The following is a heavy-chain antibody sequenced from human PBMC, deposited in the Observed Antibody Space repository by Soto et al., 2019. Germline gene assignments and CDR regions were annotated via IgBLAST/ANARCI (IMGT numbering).Heavy chain of an antibody. CDR2: IYWDDDK. D-gene: IGHD1-1*01. J-gene: IGHJ4*02. V-gene: IGHV2-5*02. CDR1: GFSLTSRPLG. Sequence: QITLKESGPTLVKPTETLTLTCSFSGFSLTSRPLGVGWIRQPPGKALECLALIYWDDDKRYSPSLRSRLAITKDTQKNQVVLRMTNVDPTDTATYYCAHRRGGVDWHDGDFDFWGQGTLVTVSS. CDR3: AHRRGGVDWHDGDFDF.